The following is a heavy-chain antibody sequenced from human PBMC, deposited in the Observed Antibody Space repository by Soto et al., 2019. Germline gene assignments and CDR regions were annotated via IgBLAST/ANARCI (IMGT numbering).Heavy chain of an antibody. Sequence: LRLSCAASGFSVSSIYMSWVRQAPGKGLEWVSVIYSGGSTYYADSAKGRFTISRDNFKNTLYLQMDSLRAEDTAVYYCARETYYYDSSGYYYDRYFDYWGQGTLVTVSS. J-gene: IGHJ4*02. CDR2: IYSGGST. CDR1: GFSVSSIY. V-gene: IGHV3-53*01. D-gene: IGHD3-22*01. CDR3: ARETYYYDSSGYYYDRYFDY.